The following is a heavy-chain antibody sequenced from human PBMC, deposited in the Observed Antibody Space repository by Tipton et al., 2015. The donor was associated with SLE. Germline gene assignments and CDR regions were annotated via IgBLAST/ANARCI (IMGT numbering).Heavy chain of an antibody. CDR2: IYYSGST. Sequence: TLSLTCAVYGGSFSSYYWGWIRQPPGKGLEWIGSIYYSGSTYYNPSLKSRVTISVDTSKNQFSLKLSSVTAADTAVYYCARRFYVDTAMVDYWGQGTVVTVSS. D-gene: IGHD5-18*01. CDR1: GGSFSSYY. J-gene: IGHJ4*02. V-gene: IGHV4-39*01. CDR3: ARRFYVDTAMVDY.